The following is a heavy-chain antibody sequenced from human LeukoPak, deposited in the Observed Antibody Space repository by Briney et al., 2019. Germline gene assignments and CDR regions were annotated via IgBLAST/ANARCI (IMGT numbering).Heavy chain of an antibody. CDR3: ARGLMGPTGVGS. D-gene: IGHD1-1*01. CDR1: GGSFSGYY. CDR2: INHSGST. J-gene: IGHJ5*02. Sequence: PSETLSLNCAVYGGSFSGYYWSWIRQPPGKGLEWIGEINHSGSTNYNPSLKSRVTISVDTSKNQFSLKLSSVTAADTAVYYCARGLMGPTGVGSWGQGTLVTVSS. V-gene: IGHV4-34*01.